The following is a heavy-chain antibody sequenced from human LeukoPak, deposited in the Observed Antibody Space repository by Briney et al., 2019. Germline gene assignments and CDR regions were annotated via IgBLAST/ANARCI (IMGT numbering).Heavy chain of an antibody. CDR1: GFTFSSYA. D-gene: IGHD2-2*01. Sequence: PGGSLRLSCAASGFTFSSYAMSWVRQAPGKGLEWVSTISGSGGSTYYADSVRGRFTISRDNSKSTLYLQMNSLRAEDTAVYYCAKGANFVVVPAAVNWSDPWGQGTLVTVSS. J-gene: IGHJ5*02. CDR2: ISGSGGST. V-gene: IGHV3-23*01. CDR3: AKGANFVVVPAAVNWSDP.